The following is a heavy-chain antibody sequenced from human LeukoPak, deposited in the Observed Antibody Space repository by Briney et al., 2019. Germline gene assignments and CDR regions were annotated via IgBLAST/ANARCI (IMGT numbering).Heavy chain of an antibody. CDR2: IYYSGST. CDR3: ARKQGPYSSGWYGGLDY. D-gene: IGHD6-19*01. V-gene: IGHV4-59*01. J-gene: IGHJ4*02. CDR1: GGSISGYY. Sequence: SETLSLTCTVSGGSISGYYWSWIRQPPGKGLEWIGYIYYSGSTNYNPSLKSRVTISVDTSKNQFSLKLSSVTAADTAVYYCARKQGPYSSGWYGGLDYWGQGTLVTVSS.